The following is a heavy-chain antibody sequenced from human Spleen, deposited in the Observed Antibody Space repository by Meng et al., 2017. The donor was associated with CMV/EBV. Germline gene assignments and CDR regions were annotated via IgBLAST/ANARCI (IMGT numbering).Heavy chain of an antibody. J-gene: IGHJ6*02. CDR2: INSDGSST. CDR3: ARGHWGTSPQASYYYYYGMDV. V-gene: IGHV3-74*01. D-gene: IGHD2-2*01. Sequence: GGSLRLSCAASGFTFSSYWMHWVRQAPGKGLVWVSRINSDGSSTSYADSVKGRFTISRDNAKNTLYLQMNSLRAEDTAVYYCARGHWGTSPQASYYYYYGMDVWGQGTTVTVSS. CDR1: GFTFSSYW.